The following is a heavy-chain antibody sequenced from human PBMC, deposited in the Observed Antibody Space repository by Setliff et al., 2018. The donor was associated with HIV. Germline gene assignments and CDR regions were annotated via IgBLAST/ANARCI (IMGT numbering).Heavy chain of an antibody. CDR2: IHYSGST. V-gene: IGHV4-59*11. J-gene: IGHJ2*01. CDR1: GVSISSHS. CDR3: AREERFFVPGNHEVGYFDL. D-gene: IGHD3-3*01. Sequence: SETLSLTCNVSGVSISSHSWSWIRQPPGKGLEWIGYIHYSGSTDHNPSLKSRVTISMDTSKNQFSLKLNSVTAADTAGYYCAREERFFVPGNHEVGYFDLWGRGTLVTVPQ.